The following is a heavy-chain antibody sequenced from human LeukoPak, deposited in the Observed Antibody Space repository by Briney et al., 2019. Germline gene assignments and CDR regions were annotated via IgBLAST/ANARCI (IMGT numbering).Heavy chain of an antibody. Sequence: SETLSLTCSVSGGFINDYYWSWIRQPPGKGLEWIGSIYHSGSTYYNPSLKSRVTISVDTSKNQFSLRLSSVTAADTAVYYCARVPLDDSGAYLDLDYWGQGTLVTVSS. J-gene: IGHJ4*02. V-gene: IGHV4-38-2*02. CDR3: ARVPLDDSGAYLDLDY. CDR1: GGFINDYY. D-gene: IGHD3-22*01. CDR2: IYHSGST.